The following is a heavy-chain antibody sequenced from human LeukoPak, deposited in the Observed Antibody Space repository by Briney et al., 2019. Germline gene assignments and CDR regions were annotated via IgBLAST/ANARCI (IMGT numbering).Heavy chain of an antibody. D-gene: IGHD1-14*01. CDR3: ARVRDAYNYFHY. J-gene: IGHJ4*02. CDR1: GFTFSSYS. Sequence: GGSLRLSCEASGFTFSSYSMNWVRQAPGKGLEWVSYITGSSTTVYYADSVKGRFTISRDYAKSSLYLQMNSLRAEDTAVYYCARVRDAYNYFHYWGQGTLVTVSS. V-gene: IGHV3-48*01. CDR2: ITGSSTTV.